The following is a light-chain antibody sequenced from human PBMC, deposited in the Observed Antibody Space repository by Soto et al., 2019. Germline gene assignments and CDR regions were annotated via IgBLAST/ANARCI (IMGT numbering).Light chain of an antibody. CDR1: QSVGSN. J-gene: IGKJ2*01. Sequence: DIQMTQSPSTLSASVGDRVTISCRASQSVGSNLAWYQQKPGKVPKLLIFQASTLEPGVPSRFSGSGSGTEFILSISSLQPDDFATYYWQHYDVSPYAFGQGTKVEIK. CDR3: QHYDVSPYA. V-gene: IGKV1-5*03. CDR2: QAS.